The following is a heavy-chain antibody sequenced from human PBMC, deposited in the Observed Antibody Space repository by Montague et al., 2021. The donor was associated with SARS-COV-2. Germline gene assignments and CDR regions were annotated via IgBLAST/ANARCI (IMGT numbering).Heavy chain of an antibody. CDR2: IYYSGTT. Sequence: SETLSLTCTVSGGSITRNYYWGWIRQPPGKGLEWVGNIYYSGTTXINPSLESRVTISVDASKNQFSLKLNSVTPEDTAVYYCARGDGLGPYTGYAFDIWGQGTLVTVSS. CDR3: ARGDGLGPYTGYAFDI. CDR1: GGSITRNYY. D-gene: IGHD3-16*01. J-gene: IGHJ3*02. V-gene: IGHV4-39*01.